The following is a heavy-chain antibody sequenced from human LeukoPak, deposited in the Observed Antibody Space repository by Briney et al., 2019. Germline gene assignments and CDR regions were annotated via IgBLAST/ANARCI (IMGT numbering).Heavy chain of an antibody. CDR2: IYTSGST. D-gene: IGHD3-10*02. J-gene: IGHJ4*02. V-gene: IGHV4-4*07. Sequence: SETLSLTCTVSGGSISSYYWRWIRQPAGKGLEWIGRIYTSGSTNYNPSLKSRVTMSVDTSKNQFSLKLSSVTAADTAVYYCARGGRLGSYYFDYWGQGTLVTVSS. CDR3: ARGGRLGSYYFDY. CDR1: GGSISSYY.